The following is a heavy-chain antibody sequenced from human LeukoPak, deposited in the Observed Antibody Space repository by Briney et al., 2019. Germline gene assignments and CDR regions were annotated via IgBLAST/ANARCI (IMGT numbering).Heavy chain of an antibody. CDR3: AKTRPLDSSSWSHGDY. CDR1: GFTFSSYA. V-gene: IGHV3-23*01. D-gene: IGHD6-13*01. CDR2: ISNSGGRT. J-gene: IGHJ4*02. Sequence: GGSLRLSCAASGFTFSSYAMSWVRQAPGKGLEWVSSISNSGGRTFYTDSVKGRFTISRDNSKITLYLQMNSLRAEDTAVYYCAKTRPLDSSSWSHGDYWGQGTLVTVSS.